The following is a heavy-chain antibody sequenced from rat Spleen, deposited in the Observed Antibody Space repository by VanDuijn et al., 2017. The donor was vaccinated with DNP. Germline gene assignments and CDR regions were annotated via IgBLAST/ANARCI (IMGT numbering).Heavy chain of an antibody. J-gene: IGHJ2*01. D-gene: IGHD1-4*01. CDR2: ISYSGST. CDR1: GYSITSNY. CDR3: ARWTRYFDY. Sequence: EVQLQESGPGLVKPSQSLSLPCSVTGYSITSNYWGWILQFPGNKMEYIGHISYSGSTNYNPSLKSRISITRDTSKNQFFLQLNSVTPEDTATYYCARWTRYFDYWGQGVMVTVSS. V-gene: IGHV3-1*01.